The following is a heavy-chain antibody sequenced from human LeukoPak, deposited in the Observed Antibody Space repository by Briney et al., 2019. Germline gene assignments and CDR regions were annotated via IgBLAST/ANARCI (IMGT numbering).Heavy chain of an antibody. CDR3: ARGPGGGSYSDAFDI. V-gene: IGHV4-59*12. CDR1: GDSMSSYY. CDR2: IFYSGST. J-gene: IGHJ3*02. D-gene: IGHD1-26*01. Sequence: PSETLSLTCTVSGDSMSSYYWSWIRQPPGKGLERIAYIFYSGSTSYNTSLKSRVAISMNTSRNQLSLKLSSVTAADTAVYYCARGPGGGSYSDAFDIWGQGTMVTVSS.